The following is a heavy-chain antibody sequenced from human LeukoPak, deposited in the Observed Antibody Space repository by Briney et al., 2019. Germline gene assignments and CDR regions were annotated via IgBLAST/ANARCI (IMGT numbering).Heavy chain of an antibody. J-gene: IGHJ4*02. V-gene: IGHV3-7*03. CDR1: GFTFSNYA. D-gene: IGHD3-9*01. Sequence: GGSLRLSCAASGFTFSNYAMSWVRQAPGKGLEWVANIKQDGSEKYYVDSVKGRFTISRDNAKNPLYLQMNSLRAEDTAVYYCAKRYGYFDYWGQGTLVTVSS. CDR2: IKQDGSEK. CDR3: AKRYGYFDY.